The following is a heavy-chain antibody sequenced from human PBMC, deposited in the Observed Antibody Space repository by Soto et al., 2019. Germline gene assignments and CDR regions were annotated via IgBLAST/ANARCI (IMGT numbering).Heavy chain of an antibody. V-gene: IGHV1-69*13. CDR1: GGTFSSYR. D-gene: IGHD6-13*01. J-gene: IGHJ4*01. CDR2: IVPIYRTA. Sequence: SVKVSCKASGGTFSSYRFIWVRQARGQGLEWLGGIVPIYRTADYAQKFPGRVTITADESTRTVYWELSSLKSQDTALYYCARDSGAKLSSSWGHGTLVTVSS. CDR3: ARDSGAKLSSS.